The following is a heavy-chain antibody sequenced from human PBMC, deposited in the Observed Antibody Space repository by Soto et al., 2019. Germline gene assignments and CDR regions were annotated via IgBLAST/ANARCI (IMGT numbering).Heavy chain of an antibody. CDR1: GFTFSSYW. CDR2: IKQDGSEK. Sequence: EVQLVESGGGLVQPGGSLRLSCAASGFTFSSYWMSWVRQAPGKGLEWVANIKQDGSEKYYVDSVKGRFTISRDNAKNSLFLQMHSLRAEDTAVYYCARDPSIVLVPAATYYYYYYGMDVWGQGTTVTVSS. V-gene: IGHV3-7*01. J-gene: IGHJ6*02. D-gene: IGHD2-2*01. CDR3: ARDPSIVLVPAATYYYYYYGMDV.